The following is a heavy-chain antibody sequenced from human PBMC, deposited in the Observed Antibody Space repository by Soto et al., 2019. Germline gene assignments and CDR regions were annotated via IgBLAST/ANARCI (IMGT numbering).Heavy chain of an antibody. J-gene: IGHJ4*02. CDR2: IWYDGSNK. CDR3: ARDLTMRVVVTPPLGY. V-gene: IGHV3-33*01. CDR1: GFTFSSYG. D-gene: IGHD3-22*01. Sequence: QVQLVESGGGVVQPGRSLRLSCAASGFTFSSYGMHWVRQAPGKGLEWVAVIWYDGSNKYYADSVKGRFTISRDNSKNTLYLQMNSLRAEDTAVYYCARDLTMRVVVTPPLGYWGQGTLVTVSS.